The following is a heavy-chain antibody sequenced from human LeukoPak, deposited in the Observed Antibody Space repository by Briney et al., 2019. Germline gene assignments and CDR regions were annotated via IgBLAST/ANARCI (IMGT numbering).Heavy chain of an antibody. V-gene: IGHV3-21*06. CDR3: VRAWGGGSYSDAFDI. CDR2: ISSSSSHV. Sequence: GGSLRLSCAASGFTFSYYNMNWVRQAPGKGLEWVSSISSSSSHVYYADSVKGRFTISRDNAKNSLYLQMSSLRVEDTAVFYCVRAWGGGSYSDAFDIWGQGTMVTVSS. CDR1: GFTFSYYN. D-gene: IGHD1-26*01. J-gene: IGHJ3*02.